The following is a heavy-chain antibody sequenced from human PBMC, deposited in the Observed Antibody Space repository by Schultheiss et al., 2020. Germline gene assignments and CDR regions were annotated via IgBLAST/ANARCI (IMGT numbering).Heavy chain of an antibody. J-gene: IGHJ4*02. CDR2: IKSKTDGGTT. D-gene: IGHD1-20*01. V-gene: IGHV3-15*01. CDR3: TTAVLSGITGTPGDY. Sequence: GGSLRLSCAASGFTFSSYWMHWVRQAPGKGLEWVGRIKSKTDGGTTDYAAPVKGRITISRDDSKNTLYLQMNSLKTEDTAVYYCTTAVLSGITGTPGDYWGLGTLVTVSS. CDR1: GFTFSSYW.